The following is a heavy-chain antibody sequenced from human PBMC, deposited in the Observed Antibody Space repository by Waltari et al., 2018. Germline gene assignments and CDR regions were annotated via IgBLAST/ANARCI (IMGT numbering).Heavy chain of an antibody. V-gene: IGHV4-59*01. CDR3: ARRSGNYGQDFDY. J-gene: IGHJ4*02. CDR2: IYFSGST. D-gene: IGHD4-4*01. Sequence: QVQLQESGPGLVKPSETLSLTCTVSGGSLSGYYWTWIRQPPGKGLEWIGYIYFSGSTNYNPSLKRRLAMSVDTSKNQFSLKLTSVTAADTAVYYCARRSGNYGQDFDYWGQGILVTVSS. CDR1: GGSLSGYY.